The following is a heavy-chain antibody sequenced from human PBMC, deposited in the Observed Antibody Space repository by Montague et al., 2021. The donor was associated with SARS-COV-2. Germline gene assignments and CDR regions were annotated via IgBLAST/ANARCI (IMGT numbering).Heavy chain of an antibody. V-gene: IGHV3-30*04. CDR1: GFTFSSYA. CDR2: ISYDGSNK. Sequence: SLRLSCAASGFTFSSYAMRWVRQAPGKGLEWVAVISYDGSNKYYADSVKGRFTISRDNSKNTLYLQMSSLRAEDTAVYYCATTRRPFTNYYYYYGMDVWGQGTTVTVSS. J-gene: IGHJ6*02. CDR3: ATTRRPFTNYYYYYGMDV. D-gene: IGHD6-25*01.